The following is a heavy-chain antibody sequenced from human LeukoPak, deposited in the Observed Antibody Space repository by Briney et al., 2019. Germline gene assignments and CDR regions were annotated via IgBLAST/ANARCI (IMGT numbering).Heavy chain of an antibody. Sequence: GGSLRLSCSASGFTFSSYAMHWVRQAPGKGLEYVPAISSNGGSTYYADSVKGRFTISRDNSKNTLYLQMSSLRAEDTAVYYCVKDYYDSSGYYYMSYFDYWGQGTLVTVST. CDR2: ISSNGGST. CDR1: GFTFSSYA. J-gene: IGHJ4*02. V-gene: IGHV3-64D*06. CDR3: VKDYYDSSGYYYMSYFDY. D-gene: IGHD3-22*01.